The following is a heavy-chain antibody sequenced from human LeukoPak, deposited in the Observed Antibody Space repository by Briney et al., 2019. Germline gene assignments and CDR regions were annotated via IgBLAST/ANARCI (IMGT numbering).Heavy chain of an antibody. CDR2: VFCTGKT. V-gene: IGHV4-39*07. Sequence: SETLSLTCTVSGGSVSTSDYYWGWIRQSPVKGLEWIGDVFCTGKTNYNPSLRGRATISIDTSKNQFSLKLTYVTAADSAVYYCARVFDSWGQGTLVTVSS. CDR3: ARVFDS. CDR1: GGSVSTSDYY. J-gene: IGHJ4*02.